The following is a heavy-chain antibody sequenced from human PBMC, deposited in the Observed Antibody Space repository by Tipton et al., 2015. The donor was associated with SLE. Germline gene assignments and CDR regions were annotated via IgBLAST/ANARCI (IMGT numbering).Heavy chain of an antibody. J-gene: IGHJ3*02. CDR3: AKSGYDYGAAGFDI. D-gene: IGHD5-12*01. CDR2: IFHSGTT. CDR1: GFTFSSYA. V-gene: IGHV4-34*12. Sequence: LRLSCAASGFTFSSYAMTWVRQAPGKGLEWIGTIFHSGTTYYNPSLKSRVTISVDTSKNEFSLHLNYVTPEDTAVYYCAKSGYDYGAAGFDIWGQGTEVSVSS.